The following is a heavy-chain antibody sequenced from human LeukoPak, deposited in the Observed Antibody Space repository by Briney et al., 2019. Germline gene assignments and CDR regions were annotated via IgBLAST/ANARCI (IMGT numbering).Heavy chain of an antibody. CDR1: GFTFSSYG. D-gene: IGHD3-10*01. Sequence: SGGSLRLSCAASGFTFSSYGMHWVRQAPGKGLEWVALISFDGSNQYYADSVKGRFTISRDNSKNTLFLQMNSLRAEDTAVYYCAKESAIGELLYDGVDVWGQGTTVTVSS. CDR2: ISFDGSNQ. J-gene: IGHJ6*02. V-gene: IGHV3-30*18. CDR3: AKESAIGELLYDGVDV.